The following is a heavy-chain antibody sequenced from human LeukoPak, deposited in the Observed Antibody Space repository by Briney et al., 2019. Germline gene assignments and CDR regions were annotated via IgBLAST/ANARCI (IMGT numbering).Heavy chain of an antibody. CDR3: ANYHDYSNFQEAYYLDY. D-gene: IGHD4-11*01. CDR2: IYYSGST. J-gene: IGHJ4*02. Sequence: PSETLSLTCTVSGGSISGYYWSWIRQPPGKGLEWIGNIYYSGSTNYNPSLKSRVTISVDTSKKQFSLKLSSVTAADTAVYYCANYHDYSNFQEAYYLDYWGQGTLVTVSS. V-gene: IGHV4-59*08. CDR1: GGSISGYY.